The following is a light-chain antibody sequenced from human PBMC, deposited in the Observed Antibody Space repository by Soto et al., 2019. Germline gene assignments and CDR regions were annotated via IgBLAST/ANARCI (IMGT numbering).Light chain of an antibody. J-gene: IGKJ4*01. CDR1: QDVGVY. Sequence: DIQMTQAPSSLSARVGDRITITCQASQDVGVYLDWYQQKPGKDPKVLSYEASSLKTGVPSRFNGSGSGTLFTLIISSLQPEDFATYYCRQYVSLPLTFGGWTQVEIK. V-gene: IGKV1-33*01. CDR3: RQYVSLPLT. CDR2: EAS.